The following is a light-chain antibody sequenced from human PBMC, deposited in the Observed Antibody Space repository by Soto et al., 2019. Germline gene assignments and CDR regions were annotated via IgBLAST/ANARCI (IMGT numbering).Light chain of an antibody. CDR2: AAS. V-gene: IGKV1-9*01. CDR3: QQFNSYPLT. CDR1: QGISSN. J-gene: IGKJ4*01. Sequence: DIQLTQSPSFLSASVGDRVTITCRASQGISSNLAWYQQRPGKAPKLLIYAASTLQSGVPSRLSGSRSGTKFTLTISSLQPKDFATYYCQQFNSYPLTFGGGNNVEIK.